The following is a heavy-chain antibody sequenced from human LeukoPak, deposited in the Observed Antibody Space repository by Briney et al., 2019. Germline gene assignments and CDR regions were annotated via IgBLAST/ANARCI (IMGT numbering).Heavy chain of an antibody. CDR1: GGSISSSSYY. Sequence: SETLSLTCTVSGGSISSSSYYWGWIRQPPGKGLEWIGSIYYSGSTYYNPSLRSRVTISVDTSKNQFSLKLSSVTAADTAVYYCARSHGSGSYYNLNDYWGQGTLVTVSS. CDR2: IYYSGST. D-gene: IGHD3-10*01. CDR3: ARSHGSGSYYNLNDY. J-gene: IGHJ4*02. V-gene: IGHV4-39*07.